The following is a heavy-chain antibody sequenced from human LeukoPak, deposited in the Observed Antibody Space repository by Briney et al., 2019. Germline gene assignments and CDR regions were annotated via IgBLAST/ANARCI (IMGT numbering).Heavy chain of an antibody. CDR1: GGSISSSSWY. Sequence: SETLSLTCTVSGGSISSSSWYWGWIRQPPGKGLEWIGSIYYTGHTSYNPSLKSRVTISVDPSKNQFSLKLSSVTAADTAVYYCARKWLRDGFDIWDQGTMVTVSS. CDR2: IYYTGHT. J-gene: IGHJ3*02. D-gene: IGHD5-12*01. V-gene: IGHV4-39*07. CDR3: ARKWLRDGFDI.